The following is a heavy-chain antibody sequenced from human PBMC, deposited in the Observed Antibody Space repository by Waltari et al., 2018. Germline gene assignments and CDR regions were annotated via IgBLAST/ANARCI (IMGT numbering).Heavy chain of an antibody. D-gene: IGHD6-13*01. J-gene: IGHJ4*02. CDR3: ARIADSSSWSYYFDY. CDR2: ISGSGGST. Sequence: EVQLVESGGGLVQPGGSLRLSCAASGFTFSSYAMSWVRQAPGKGLEWVSAISGSGGSTYHADSVKGRFTISRDKSKNTLYLQMNRLRAEDTAVYYCARIADSSSWSYYFDYWGQGTLVTVSS. V-gene: IGHV3-23*04. CDR1: GFTFSSYA.